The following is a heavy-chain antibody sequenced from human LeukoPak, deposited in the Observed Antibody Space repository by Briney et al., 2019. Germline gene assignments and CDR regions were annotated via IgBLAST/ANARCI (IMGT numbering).Heavy chain of an antibody. CDR2: ISSSRSTI. Sequence: GGSLRLSCAASGFTFSSYSMHWVSPAPGKGLEWVSYISSSRSTIYYADSVKGRFTIPRDQAKNPLYLQMNSQRAEDPAVYYCVMKYSSNGYNWFDPWGQGTLVTVSS. CDR1: GFTFSSYS. J-gene: IGHJ5*02. CDR3: VMKYSSNGYNWFDP. V-gene: IGHV3-48*01. D-gene: IGHD6-13*01.